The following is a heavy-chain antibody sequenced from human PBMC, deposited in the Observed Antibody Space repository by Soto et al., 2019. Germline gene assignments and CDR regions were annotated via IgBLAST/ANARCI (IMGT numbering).Heavy chain of an antibody. CDR3: AKEAGYSSGWETFDY. Sequence: EVQLLESGGGLVQPGGSLRLSCVAFGFTFSNYAMSWVRQAPGKGLEWVSAISGSGVSTYYADSVKGRFTISRDNSKNTFYLQMNSLRAEDTAVYYCAKEAGYSSGWETFDYWGQGTLVTVSS. D-gene: IGHD6-19*01. CDR2: ISGSGVST. V-gene: IGHV3-23*01. J-gene: IGHJ4*02. CDR1: GFTFSNYA.